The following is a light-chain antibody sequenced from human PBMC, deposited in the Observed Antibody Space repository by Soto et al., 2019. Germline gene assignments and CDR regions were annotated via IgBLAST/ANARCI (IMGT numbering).Light chain of an antibody. J-gene: IGKJ2*01. CDR3: QQVNSYPYT. CDR1: QGIGSY. V-gene: IGKV1-9*01. CDR2: VAS. Sequence: DIQLTQYPSFLSASVGDRVTITCRASQGIGSYLAWYQQKPGKAPKLLIYVASTLQSGVPSRFSGSGSGTEFTLTISSLQPEDFATYYCQQVNSYPYTFGQGTKLEIK.